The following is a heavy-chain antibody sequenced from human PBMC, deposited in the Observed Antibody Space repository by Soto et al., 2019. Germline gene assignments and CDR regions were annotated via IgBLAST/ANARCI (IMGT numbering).Heavy chain of an antibody. CDR1: GFTFASYN. J-gene: IGHJ6*02. Sequence: EVQLVESGGGLVTFGGSLRLSCASSGFTFASYNMLWVRQAPGKGLEWVASNSHHSDYIYHADSVKGRFTVSRDNAKNSLFLEMTILRDEDTAVYYCARGGSAERQTDGDSYHYYPMDVWGQGTTVTVSS. V-gene: IGHV3-21*02. CDR3: ARGGSAERQTDGDSYHYYPMDV. CDR2: NSHHSDYI. D-gene: IGHD3-22*01.